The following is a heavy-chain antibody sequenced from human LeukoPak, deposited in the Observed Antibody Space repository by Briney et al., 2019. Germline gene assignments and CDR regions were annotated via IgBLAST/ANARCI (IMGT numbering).Heavy chain of an antibody. J-gene: IGHJ3*02. D-gene: IGHD2-21*02. Sequence: PGGSLRLSCAASGFTFSSYAMSWVRQAPGKGLEWVSAISGSGGSTYYADSVKGRFTISRDNSKNTLYLQMNSLRAEDTAVYYCARVPLAYCGGDCYPGAFDIWGQGTMVTVSS. CDR1: GFTFSSYA. CDR3: ARVPLAYCGGDCYPGAFDI. CDR2: ISGSGGST. V-gene: IGHV3-23*01.